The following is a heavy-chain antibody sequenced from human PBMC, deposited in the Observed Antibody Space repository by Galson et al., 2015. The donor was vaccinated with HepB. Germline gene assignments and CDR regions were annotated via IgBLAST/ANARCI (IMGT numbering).Heavy chain of an antibody. CDR3: ARATIASRMDV. CDR1: GGSVSNYF. CDR2: IYNSVS. D-gene: IGHD2-21*01. J-gene: IGHJ6*03. Sequence: SETLSLTCTVSGGSVSNYFWSWIRQPPGKGLEWIGNIYNSVSYNPSLKSRVTISMDTSKNQFSVKLRSVTAADTAVYYCARATIASRMDVWGKGATVTVSS. V-gene: IGHV4-4*09.